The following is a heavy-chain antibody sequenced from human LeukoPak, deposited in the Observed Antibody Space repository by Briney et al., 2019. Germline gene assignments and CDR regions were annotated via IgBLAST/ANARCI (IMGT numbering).Heavy chain of an antibody. V-gene: IGHV1-18*01. D-gene: IGHD3-16*02. CDR2: ISAYNGNT. Sequence: ASVKVSCKASGYTFTSYGISWVRQAPGQGLEGMGWISAYNGNTNYAQKLQGRVTMTTDTSTSTAYMELRSLRSDDTAVYYCARVMITFGGVIVTYFDYWGQGTLVTVSS. CDR3: ARVMITFGGVIVTYFDY. J-gene: IGHJ4*02. CDR1: GYTFTSYG.